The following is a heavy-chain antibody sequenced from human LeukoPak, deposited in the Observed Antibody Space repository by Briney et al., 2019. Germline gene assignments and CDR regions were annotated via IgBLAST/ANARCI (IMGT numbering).Heavy chain of an antibody. CDR2: ISSSGGTI. D-gene: IGHD6-19*01. J-gene: IGHJ4*02. V-gene: IGHV3-48*03. CDR3: ARSSGWYG. Sequence: SGGSLRLSCAASGFTFSSYEMNWVRQAPGKGLEWISYISSSGGTIYYADSVKGRFTISRDNAKNSLYLRMNSLRAEDTAVYYCARSSGWYGWGQGTLVTVSS. CDR1: GFTFSSYE.